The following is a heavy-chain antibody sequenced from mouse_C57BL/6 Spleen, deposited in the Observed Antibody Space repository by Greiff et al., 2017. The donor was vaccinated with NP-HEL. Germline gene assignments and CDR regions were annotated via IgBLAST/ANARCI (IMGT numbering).Heavy chain of an antibody. D-gene: IGHD4-1*01. CDR3: AGANWDWYFDV. V-gene: IGHV1-59*01. Sequence: VKLQQPGAELVRPGTSVKLSCKASGYTFTSYWMHWVKQRPGQGLEWIGVIDPSDSYTNYNQKFKGKATLTVDTSSSTAYMQLSSLTSEDSAVYYCAGANWDWYFDVWGTGTTVTVSS. J-gene: IGHJ1*03. CDR1: GYTFTSYW. CDR2: IDPSDSYT.